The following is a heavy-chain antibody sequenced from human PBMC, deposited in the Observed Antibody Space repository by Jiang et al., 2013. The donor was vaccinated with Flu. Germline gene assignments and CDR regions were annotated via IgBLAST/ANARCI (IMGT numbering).Heavy chain of an antibody. V-gene: IGHV1-69*09. CDR1: GGTFSSYA. J-gene: IGHJ4*02. CDR2: IIPILGIA. D-gene: IGHD3-22*01. CDR3: ASRAYYDSSGYYPRLDY. Sequence: VQLVESGAEVKKPGSSVKVSCKASGGTFSSYAISWVRQAPGQGLEWMGGIIPILGIANYAQKFQGRVTITADKSTSTAYMELSSLRSEDTAVYYCASRAYYDSSGYYPRLDYWGQGTLVTVSS.